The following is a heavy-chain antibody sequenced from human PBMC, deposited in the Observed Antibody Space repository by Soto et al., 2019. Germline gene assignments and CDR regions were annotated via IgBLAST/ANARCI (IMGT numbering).Heavy chain of an antibody. V-gene: IGHV3-23*01. Sequence: EVQLLESGGGLVQPGGSLRLSCAASGFTFSRYAMSWVRQAPGKRLEWVSAISGDAGRTYYADSVKGRFTISRDNSKNTLYLQLNSLRAEDPAIYSCAKLAPAATYYFDFWGQGTLVTVSS. CDR2: ISGDAGRT. D-gene: IGHD2-2*01. CDR3: AKLAPAATYYFDF. J-gene: IGHJ4*02. CDR1: GFTFSRYA.